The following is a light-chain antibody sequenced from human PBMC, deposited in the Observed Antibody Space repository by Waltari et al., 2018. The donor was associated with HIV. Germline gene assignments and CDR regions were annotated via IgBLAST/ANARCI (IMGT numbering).Light chain of an antibody. CDR1: RSNIGAGYE. V-gene: IGLV1-40*01. J-gene: IGLJ3*02. Sequence: QSVLTQPPSVSGAPGQRVTLPCTGSRSNIGAGYEVQWYQPLPGAAPKLLIFGADIRPSGVPDRFSGSKSGRSASLAISGLQSDDEADYFCQSYDTDLKSGVFGGGTKVTVL. CDR2: GAD. CDR3: QSYDTDLKSGV.